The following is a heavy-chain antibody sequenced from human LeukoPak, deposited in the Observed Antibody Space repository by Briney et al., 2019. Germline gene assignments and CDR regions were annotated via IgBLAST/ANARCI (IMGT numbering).Heavy chain of an antibody. CDR3: TTSGYSYGYNFDY. D-gene: IGHD5-18*01. CDR1: GFTFSSYS. V-gene: IGHV3-15*01. Sequence: GGSLRLSCTASGFTFSSYSMSWVRQAPGKGLEWVGRIKSKTDGGTTDYAAPVKGRFTISRDDSKNTLYLQMNSLKTEDTAVYYCTTSGYSYGYNFDYWGQGTLVTVSS. CDR2: IKSKTDGGTT. J-gene: IGHJ4*02.